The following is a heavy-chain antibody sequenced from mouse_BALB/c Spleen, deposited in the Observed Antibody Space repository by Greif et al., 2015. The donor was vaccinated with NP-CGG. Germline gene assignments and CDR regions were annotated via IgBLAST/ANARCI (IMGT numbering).Heavy chain of an antibody. V-gene: IGHV7-1*02. D-gene: IGHD4-1*01. Sequence: EVKLVESGGGLVQPGGSLRLSCATSGFTFSDFYMEWVRQPPGKRLEWIAVSRNKANDYTTEYSASVKGRFIVSRDTSQSILYLQMNALRAEDTAIYYCARDANWDWYFDVWGAGTTVTVSS. J-gene: IGHJ1*01. CDR1: GFTFSDFY. CDR2: SRNKANDYTT. CDR3: ARDANWDWYFDV.